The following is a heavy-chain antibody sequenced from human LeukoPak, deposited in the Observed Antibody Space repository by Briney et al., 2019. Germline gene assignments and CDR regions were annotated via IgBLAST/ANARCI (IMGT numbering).Heavy chain of an antibody. V-gene: IGHV4-59*01. CDR2: IYYSGST. CDR1: GGSISSYY. D-gene: IGHD2-2*01. J-gene: IGHJ6*02. Sequence: SETLSLTCTVSGGSISSYYWSWIRQPPGKGLEWIGYIYYSGSTNYNPSLKSRVTISVDTSKNQFSLKLSSVTAADTAVYHCARERAQPLFYGMDVWGQGTTVTVSS. CDR3: ARERAQPLFYGMDV.